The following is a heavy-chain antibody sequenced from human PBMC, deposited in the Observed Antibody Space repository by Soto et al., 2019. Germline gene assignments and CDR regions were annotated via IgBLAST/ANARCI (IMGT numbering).Heavy chain of an antibody. Sequence: QVQLVQSGAEVKKPGASVKVSCKASGYTFTSYYMHWVRQAPGQGLEWMGIINPSGGSTSYAQKFQSRVTMTRDTSTSTVYMELSSLRSEDTAVYYCARSPSLRNPFDYWGQGTLVTVSS. J-gene: IGHJ4*02. V-gene: IGHV1-46*01. D-gene: IGHD4-17*01. CDR2: INPSGGST. CDR1: GYTFTSYY. CDR3: ARSPSLRNPFDY.